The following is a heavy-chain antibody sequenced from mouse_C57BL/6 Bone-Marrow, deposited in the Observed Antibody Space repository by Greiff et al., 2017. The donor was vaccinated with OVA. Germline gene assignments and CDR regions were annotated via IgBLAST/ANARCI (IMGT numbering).Heavy chain of an antibody. V-gene: IGHV1-19*01. CDR2: INPYNGGT. J-gene: IGHJ3*01. D-gene: IGHD2-5*01. CDR3: ARRYSNYFAY. Sequence: VQLQQSGPVLVKPGASVKMSCKASGYTFTDYYMNWVKQSHGKSLEWIGVINPYNGGTSYNQKFKGKATLTVDKSSSTAYMELNSLTSEDSAVYYCARRYSNYFAYWGQGTLVTVSA. CDR1: GYTFTDYY.